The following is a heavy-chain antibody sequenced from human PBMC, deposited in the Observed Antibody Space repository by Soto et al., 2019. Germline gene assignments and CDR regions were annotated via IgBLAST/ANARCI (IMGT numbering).Heavy chain of an antibody. CDR3: ARGYGDSWFDP. J-gene: IGHJ5*02. CDR2: IWYDGSNK. Sequence: PGGSLRLSCAASGFTFSSHGIHWVRQAQGKGLEWVAVIWYDGSNKDYADSVKGRFTISRDTLKHTLYLQMNSLRVEDTAVYYCARGYGDSWFDPWGQGTLVSVSS. V-gene: IGHV3-33*01. CDR1: GFTFSSHG. D-gene: IGHD4-17*01.